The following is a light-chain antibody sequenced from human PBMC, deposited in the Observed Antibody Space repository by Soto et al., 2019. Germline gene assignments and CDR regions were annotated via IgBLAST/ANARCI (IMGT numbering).Light chain of an antibody. Sequence: DIQLTQSPSSLSASVGDRVTITGLASQSISSYSNWYHQKPGKAPKLLIYAASSLQSGVPSRFSGSGSGTDFTLTISSLQPEDFATYYCQQSYSTPTWTFGQGTKVDIK. CDR3: QQSYSTPTWT. CDR1: QSISSY. V-gene: IGKV1-39*01. CDR2: AAS. J-gene: IGKJ1*01.